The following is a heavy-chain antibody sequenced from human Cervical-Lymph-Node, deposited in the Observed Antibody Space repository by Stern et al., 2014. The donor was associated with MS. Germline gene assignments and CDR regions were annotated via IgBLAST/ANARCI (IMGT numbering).Heavy chain of an antibody. CDR1: GGSIRSYY. J-gene: IGHJ5*02. Sequence: QVQLQESGPGLAKPSETLSLTCTVSGGSIRSYYWSWIRQPPGKGLEWIGYIYYSGSTNYNPSLKSRVTISVDTSKNQFSLKLSSVTAADTAVYYCARGATQAFDPWGQGTLVTVSS. V-gene: IGHV4-59*01. CDR2: IYYSGST. CDR3: ARGATQAFDP.